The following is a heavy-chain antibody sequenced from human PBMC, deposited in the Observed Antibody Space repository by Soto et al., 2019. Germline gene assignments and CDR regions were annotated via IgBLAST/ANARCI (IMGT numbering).Heavy chain of an antibody. V-gene: IGHV1-69*06. Sequence: ASVEVSCKVSGSRFSNYVISWVRQAPGHGLEWLGRIIPIFNSTKYAQSFQGRVTITADKSTSTASLELSSLRSDDTAVYYCVTYYYDSSGYPYFDYWGQGTLVTVSS. CDR2: IIPIFNST. CDR1: GSRFSNYV. D-gene: IGHD3-22*01. J-gene: IGHJ4*02. CDR3: VTYYYDSSGYPYFDY.